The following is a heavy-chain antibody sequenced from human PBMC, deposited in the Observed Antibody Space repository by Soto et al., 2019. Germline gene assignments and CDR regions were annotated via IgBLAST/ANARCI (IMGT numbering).Heavy chain of an antibody. CDR3: VIDRSIPAGDDYEVYGRHV. CDR2: IYYSGST. J-gene: IGHJ6*03. V-gene: IGHV4-59*01. Sequence: SWIMKQQGKLLEWIGYIYYSGSTKDHPSLKSRVTISVDTSNNQFSLKLNSVTAADTAVYYCVIDRSIPAGDDYEVYGRHVWGKGLTVT. D-gene: IGHD6-6*01.